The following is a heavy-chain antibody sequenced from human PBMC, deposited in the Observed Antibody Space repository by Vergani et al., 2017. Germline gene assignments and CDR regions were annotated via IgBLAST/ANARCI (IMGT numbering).Heavy chain of an antibody. CDR1: GGSISRGSYY. J-gene: IGHJ4*02. CDR3: ARAAAGTSEFDY. CDR2: IYYSGST. V-gene: IGHV4-61*01. Sequence: QVQLQESGPGLVKPSQTLSLTCTVSGGSISRGSYYWSWIRQPPGKGLEWIGYIYYSGSTNYNPSLKSRVTISVDTAKNQFSLKLSSVTAADTAVYYCARAAAGTSEFDYWGQGTLVTVSS. D-gene: IGHD6-13*01.